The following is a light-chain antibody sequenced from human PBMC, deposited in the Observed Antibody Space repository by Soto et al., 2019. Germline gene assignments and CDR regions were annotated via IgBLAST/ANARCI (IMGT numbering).Light chain of an antibody. Sequence: DIQMTQSPSFVSASVGDRVSITCRASQGISDWLAWYQQRPGEAPNLLIFDALTLQSGVPSRFSGTGSGTEFTLAITGVQPEDFETYFCQRTDNFPWTFGQVTKLEIK. CDR2: DAL. CDR1: QGISDW. J-gene: IGKJ1*01. CDR3: QRTDNFPWT. V-gene: IGKV1-12*01.